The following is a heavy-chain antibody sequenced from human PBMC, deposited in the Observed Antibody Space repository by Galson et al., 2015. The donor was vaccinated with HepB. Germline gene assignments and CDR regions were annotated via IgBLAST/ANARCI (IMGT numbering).Heavy chain of an antibody. D-gene: IGHD1-26*01. Sequence: CAISGDSVASNSAAWNWIRQSPSRGLEWLGRTCYRSQWYNDYAESVKSRMTIKPDTSKNEFSLQLNTVTPEDTAVYYCARVPSGSYWGRWFDLWGQGIPVTVSS. V-gene: IGHV6-1*01. CDR3: ARVPSGSYWGRWFDL. J-gene: IGHJ5*02. CDR1: GDSVASNSAA. CDR2: TCYRSQWYN.